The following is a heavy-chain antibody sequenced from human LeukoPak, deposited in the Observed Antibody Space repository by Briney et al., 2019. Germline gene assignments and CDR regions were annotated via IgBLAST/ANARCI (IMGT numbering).Heavy chain of an antibody. V-gene: IGHV3-43*02. D-gene: IGHD3-3*01. J-gene: IGHJ6*04. CDR2: ISGDGGST. Sequence: TGGSLRLSCAASGFTFDDYAMHWVRQAPGKGLEWVSLISGDGGSTYYADSVEGRFTISRDNSKNSLYLQMNSLRTEDTALYYCAKDIKLRFLEWPPMPMDVWGKGTTVTVSS. CDR1: GFTFDDYA. CDR3: AKDIKLRFLEWPPMPMDV.